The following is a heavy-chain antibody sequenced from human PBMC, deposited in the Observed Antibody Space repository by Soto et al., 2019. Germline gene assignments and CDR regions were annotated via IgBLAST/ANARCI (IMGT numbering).Heavy chain of an antibody. CDR2: IYHSGST. V-gene: IGHV4-4*02. D-gene: IGHD1-26*01. CDR3: ARASKFYSGSYWGTYYFDY. J-gene: IGHJ4*02. Sequence: PSGTLSLTCAVSGGSISSSNWWSWIRQPPGKGLEWIGYIYHSGSTYYNPSLKSRVSISIDTSQNQFSLKLSSVTAADTAVYYCARASKFYSGSYWGTYYFDYWGQGTLVTVSS. CDR1: GGSISSSNW.